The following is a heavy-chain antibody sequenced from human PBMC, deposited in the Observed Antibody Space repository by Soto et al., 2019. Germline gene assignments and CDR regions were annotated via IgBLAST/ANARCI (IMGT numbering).Heavy chain of an antibody. J-gene: IGHJ4*02. CDR2: ISLDGSNK. D-gene: IGHD3-10*01. CDR1: GFTFISYG. V-gene: IGHV3-30*18. CDR3: AKERSGSYPIDY. Sequence: QVQLVESGGGVVQPGRSLRLSCAASGFTFISYGMHWVRQAPGKGLEWVAVISLDGSNKYYVDSVKGRFTISRDNSKNTLYLQMDSLRVEDTAVYYCAKERSGSYPIDYWGQGTLVTVSS.